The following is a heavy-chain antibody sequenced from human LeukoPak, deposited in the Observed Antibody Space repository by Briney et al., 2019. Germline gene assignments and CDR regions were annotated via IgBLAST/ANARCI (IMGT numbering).Heavy chain of an antibody. V-gene: IGHV4-59*01. CDR3: AGRTRYYYYYGMDV. CDR1: GGSISSYY. D-gene: IGHD1-14*01. CDR2: IYYSGST. J-gene: IGHJ6*02. Sequence: SETLSLTCTVSGGSISSYYWSWIRQPPGKGLEWIGYIYYSGSTNYNPSLKSRVTISVDTSKNQFSLKLSSVTAADTAVYYCAGRTRYYYYYGMDVWGQGTTDTVSS.